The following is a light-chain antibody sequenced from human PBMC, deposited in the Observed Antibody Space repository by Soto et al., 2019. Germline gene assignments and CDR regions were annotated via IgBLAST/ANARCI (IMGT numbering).Light chain of an antibody. Sequence: DIQMTQSPSTLSASVGDRVTITCRASQGISSYLAWYQQKPGKAPKLLIYDASTLESGVPSRFSGSGSGTEFTLTMSSLQPDDFAAACGNYSHTYPLTL. CDR1: QGISSY. V-gene: IGKV1-5*01. CDR3: NYSHTYPLT. CDR2: DAS. J-gene: IGKJ4*01.